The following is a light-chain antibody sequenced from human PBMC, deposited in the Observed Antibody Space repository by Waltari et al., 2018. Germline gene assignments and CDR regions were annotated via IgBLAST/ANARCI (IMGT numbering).Light chain of an antibody. CDR2: GAS. Sequence: EIVLTQSPATLSLSPGERATLSCRASQSVSSSLAWYQQKPGQAPRLLIYGASSRATGIPDRFSGSGSGTDFTLTISSLEPEDFAFYYCQQYYSVPWTFGQGTKVEI. J-gene: IGKJ1*01. CDR1: QSVSSS. CDR3: QQYYSVPWT. V-gene: IGKV3-20*01.